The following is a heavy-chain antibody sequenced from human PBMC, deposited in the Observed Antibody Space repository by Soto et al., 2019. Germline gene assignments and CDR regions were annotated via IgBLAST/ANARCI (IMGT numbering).Heavy chain of an antibody. CDR1: GGTFSNYA. Sequence: QVQLVQSGAEVKGPGSSVKVSCKASGGTFSNYAINWVRQAPGQGLEWMGGILPIFGTAKYAQTCQGRVTITAHRSTSTAYMERSSLRSEDTAVYYCARARGGCTGTSCYHYFYYGLDVWGQGTTVTVSS. CDR2: ILPIFGTA. CDR3: ARARGGCTGTSCYHYFYYGLDV. D-gene: IGHD1-1*01. J-gene: IGHJ6*02. V-gene: IGHV1-69*06.